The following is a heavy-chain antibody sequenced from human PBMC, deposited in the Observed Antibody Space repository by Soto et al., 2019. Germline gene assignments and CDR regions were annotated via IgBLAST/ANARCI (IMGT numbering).Heavy chain of an antibody. Sequence: GASVKVSCKASGYTFTSYYMHWVRQAPGQGLEWMGIINPSGGSTSYAQKFQGRVTMTRDTSTSTVYMELSSLRSEDTAVYYCARGEGHHISGYDFIFDYWGQGTLVTVSS. J-gene: IGHJ4*02. V-gene: IGHV1-46*03. D-gene: IGHD5-12*01. CDR2: INPSGGST. CDR3: ARGEGHHISGYDFIFDY. CDR1: GYTFTSYY.